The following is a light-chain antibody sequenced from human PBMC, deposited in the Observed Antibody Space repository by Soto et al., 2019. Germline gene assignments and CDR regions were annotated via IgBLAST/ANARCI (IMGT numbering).Light chain of an antibody. CDR1: QTVSSD. V-gene: IGKV3D-15*01. Sequence: EIVLTQSPATLSLSPGERASLSCRASQTVSSDYLAWYQQKPGQAPRLLIYGASTRATGIPDRISGSGSGTDFTLTISSLQSEDFAVYFCQQYNNWPPTFGQGTRLEIK. CDR2: GAS. CDR3: QQYNNWPPT. J-gene: IGKJ5*01.